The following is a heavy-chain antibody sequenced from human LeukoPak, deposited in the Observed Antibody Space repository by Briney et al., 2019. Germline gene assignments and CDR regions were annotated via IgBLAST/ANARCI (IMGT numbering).Heavy chain of an antibody. CDR1: GGTFSSYA. Sequence: SVKVSCKASGGTFSSYAISWVRQAPGQGLEWMGGIIPIFGTADYAQKFQGRVTITADESTSTAYMELSSLRSEDTAVYYCAREGYGSGRINWFDPWGQGTLVTVSS. CDR2: IIPIFGTA. J-gene: IGHJ5*02. V-gene: IGHV1-69*13. D-gene: IGHD3-10*01. CDR3: AREGYGSGRINWFDP.